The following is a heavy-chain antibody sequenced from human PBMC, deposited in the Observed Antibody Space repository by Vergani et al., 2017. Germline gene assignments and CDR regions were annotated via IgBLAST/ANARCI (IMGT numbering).Heavy chain of an antibody. Sequence: QVQLVESGGGVVQPGGSLRLSCAASGFRFSSYGMNWVRQAPGKGLEWVAVIWYDGSNKYYADSVKGRFTISRDNSQNTVNLQMNSLRVEDTAIYYCAKARDPNCKGGNCYSYYYGLDLWGQGTTVTVSS. CDR1: GFRFSSYG. D-gene: IGHD2-21*01. V-gene: IGHV3-33*06. J-gene: IGHJ6*02. CDR2: IWYDGSNK. CDR3: AKARDPNCKGGNCYSYYYGLDL.